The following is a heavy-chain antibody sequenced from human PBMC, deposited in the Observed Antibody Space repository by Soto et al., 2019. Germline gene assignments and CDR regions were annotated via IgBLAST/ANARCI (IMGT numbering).Heavy chain of an antibody. V-gene: IGHV3-7*01. Sequence: EVQLVESGGGLVQPGGSLRLSCDTSGFIFRSFWMSWVRQAPGKGLEWVANIKQDGSETNYVDSVKGRFTISRDNAKNSLYLQMNTPRAEDTGVYYCARDAIWQWLVLGYWGQGTLVTVSS. CDR2: IKQDGSET. CDR3: ARDAIWQWLVLGY. CDR1: GFIFRSFW. J-gene: IGHJ4*02. D-gene: IGHD6-19*01.